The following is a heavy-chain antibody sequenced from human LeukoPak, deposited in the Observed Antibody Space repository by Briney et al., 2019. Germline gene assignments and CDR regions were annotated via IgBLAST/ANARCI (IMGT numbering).Heavy chain of an antibody. Sequence: GGSLRLSCTASGFTISSFARHWVRQAPGKGLDYVSTVRTNGGSPRYADSVKGRFTCSRDDSKNSVFLPMSSLRAEDTGIYYCVKGPIETYSFDFWGQGTLVTVSS. D-gene: IGHD2-15*01. CDR3: VKGPIETYSFDF. J-gene: IGHJ4*02. V-gene: IGHV3-64D*09. CDR2: VRTNGGSP. CDR1: GFTISSFA.